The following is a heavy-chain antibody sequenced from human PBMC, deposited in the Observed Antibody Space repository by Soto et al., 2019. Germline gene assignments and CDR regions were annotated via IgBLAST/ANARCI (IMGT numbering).Heavy chain of an antibody. CDR2: IYYSGST. J-gene: IGHJ5*02. V-gene: IGHV4-31*03. CDR3: ASGSRIIAAAGTFWFDP. Sequence: QVQLQESGPGLVKPSQTLSLTCTVSGGSISSGGYYCSWIRQHPGKGLEWIGYIYYSGSTYYNPSLQIRVTLSLDSSKNQFSLTLSSATAAATAVYYCASGSRIIAAAGTFWFDPWGQGTLVTVSS. D-gene: IGHD6-13*01. CDR1: GGSISSGGYY.